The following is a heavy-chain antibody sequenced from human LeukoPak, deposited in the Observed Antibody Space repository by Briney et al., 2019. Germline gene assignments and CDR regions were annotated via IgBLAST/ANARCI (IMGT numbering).Heavy chain of an antibody. D-gene: IGHD2-2*01. V-gene: IGHV4-4*02. CDR2: IYHSGST. CDR3: ARGGPAGHDAFDI. Sequence: SSETLSPTCAVSGGSISSSNWWSWVRQPPGKGVEWIGEIYHSGSTNYNPSLKSRVTISVDKSKNQFSLKLSSVTAADTAVYYCARGGPAGHDAFDIWGQGTMVTVSS. J-gene: IGHJ3*02. CDR1: GGSISSSNW.